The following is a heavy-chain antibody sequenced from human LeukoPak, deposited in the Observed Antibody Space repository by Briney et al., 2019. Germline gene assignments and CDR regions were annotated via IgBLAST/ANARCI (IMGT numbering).Heavy chain of an antibody. CDR3: ANLPEDIVVVPAAMDYYYYMDV. J-gene: IGHJ6*03. CDR1: GFTFSSYS. V-gene: IGHV3-21*04. D-gene: IGHD2-2*01. Sequence: GGSLRLSCAASGFTFSSYSMNWVRQAPGKGLEWVSSISSSSSYIYYADSVKGRFTISRDNSKNTLYLQMNSLRAEDTAVYYCANLPEDIVVVPAAMDYYYYMDVWGKGTTVTVSS. CDR2: ISSSSSYI.